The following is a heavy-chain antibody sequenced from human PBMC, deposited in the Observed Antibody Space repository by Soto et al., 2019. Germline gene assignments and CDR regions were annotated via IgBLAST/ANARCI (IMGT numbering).Heavy chain of an antibody. CDR3: AKGFIVGVSVIRPDDALDA. Sequence: GGSLRLSCAASGFTFGNYGMNWVRQAPGKGLEWVSGISGGGGSTYYADSVKGRFTVSRDPSKRTVFLEMNSLRAEDTDVFYRAKGFIVGVSVIRPDDALDAWGHGTLVTVSS. J-gene: IGHJ3*01. V-gene: IGHV3-23*01. CDR2: ISGGGGST. CDR1: GFTFGNYG. D-gene: IGHD2-21*02.